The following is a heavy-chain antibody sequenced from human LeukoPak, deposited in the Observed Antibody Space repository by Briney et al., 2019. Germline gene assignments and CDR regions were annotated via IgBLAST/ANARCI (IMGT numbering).Heavy chain of an antibody. D-gene: IGHD1-20*01. CDR3: ARDQRYNWNYYYYYYMDV. CDR1: GGSFSSYA. Sequence: GASVKVSCKTFGGSFSSYAISWVRQAPGQGLEWVGGIMPFFGTPNYAQKFQGRVSITADKSTSTAYMELSSLRSEDTAVYYCARDQRYNWNYYYYYYMDVWGKGTTVTVSS. J-gene: IGHJ6*03. V-gene: IGHV1-69*06. CDR2: IMPFFGTP.